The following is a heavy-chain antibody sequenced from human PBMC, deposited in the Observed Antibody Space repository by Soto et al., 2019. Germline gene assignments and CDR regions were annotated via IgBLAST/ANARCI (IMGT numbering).Heavy chain of an antibody. CDR2: INPNSGGT. V-gene: IGHV1-2*04. J-gene: IGHJ6*02. CDR3: ASGLGGRRVRDYYYYGMDV. D-gene: IGHD3-10*01. Sequence: QVQLVQSGAEVKKPGASVKVSCKASGYTFTGYYMHWVRQAPGQGLEWMGWINPNSGGTNYAQKFQGWVTMTRDTSISTAYMELSRLRSDDTAVYYCASGLGGRRVRDYYYYGMDVWGQGTTVTVSS. CDR1: GYTFTGYY.